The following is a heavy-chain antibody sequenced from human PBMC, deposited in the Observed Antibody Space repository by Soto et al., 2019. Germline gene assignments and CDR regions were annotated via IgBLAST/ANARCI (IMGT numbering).Heavy chain of an antibody. CDR3: AILEYSSGWLFDY. V-gene: IGHV3-23*01. CDR1: GFTFSSYA. CDR2: ISGSGGST. Sequence: GGSLRLSCAASGFTFSSYAMSWVRQAPGKGLEWVSAISGSGGSTYYADSVKGRFTISRDNSKNTLYLQMNSLRAEDTAVYYCAILEYSSGWLFDYWGQGTLVTVSS. D-gene: IGHD6-19*01. J-gene: IGHJ4*02.